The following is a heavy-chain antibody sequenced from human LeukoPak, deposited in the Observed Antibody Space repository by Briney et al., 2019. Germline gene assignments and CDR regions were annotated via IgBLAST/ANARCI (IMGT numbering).Heavy chain of an antibody. CDR1: GFTFSSYA. J-gene: IGHJ4*02. CDR2: ISYDGSNK. CDR3: ARASATTNTRIPSWFDY. D-gene: IGHD5-12*01. Sequence: PGRSLRLSCAASGFTFSSYAMHWVRQAPGKGLEWVAVISYDGSNKYYADSVKGRFTISRDNSKNTLYLQMNSLRAEDTAVYYCARASATTNTRIPSWFDYWGQGTLVTVSS. V-gene: IGHV3-30-3*01.